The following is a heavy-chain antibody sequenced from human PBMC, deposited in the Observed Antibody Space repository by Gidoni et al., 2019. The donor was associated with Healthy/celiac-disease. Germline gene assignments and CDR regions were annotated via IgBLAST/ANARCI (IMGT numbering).Heavy chain of an antibody. D-gene: IGHD6-6*01. J-gene: IGHJ6*02. Sequence: QVQLVQSGAEVKKPGSSVKVSCKASGGTFSSYAISWVRQAPGQGLEWMGGIIPIFGTANYAQKFQGRVTITADESTSTAYMELSSLRSEDTAVYYCARCWGPGGSSSPYDYYYYYGMDVWGQGTTVTVSS. CDR3: ARCWGPGGSSSPYDYYYYYGMDV. CDR1: GGTFSSYA. CDR2: IIPIFGTA. V-gene: IGHV1-69*01.